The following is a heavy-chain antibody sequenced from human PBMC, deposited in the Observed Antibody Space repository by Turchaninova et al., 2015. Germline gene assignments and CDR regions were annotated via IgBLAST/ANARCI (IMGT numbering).Heavy chain of an antibody. Sequence: QVLLVQPESELEKPVSVCCLPSKCSVHTFADYPINGVRQDPGQGLEWMGWSNTITGNPTYAQGFRGRFVFSLDTSASTAYLQISGLKDEDTAVYYCALLYGSGQSIRFDSWGQGTLVTVSS. V-gene: IGHV7-4-1*02. CDR1: VHTFADYP. CDR2: SNTITGNP. D-gene: IGHD3-10*01. CDR3: ALLYGSGQSIRFDS. J-gene: IGHJ4*02.